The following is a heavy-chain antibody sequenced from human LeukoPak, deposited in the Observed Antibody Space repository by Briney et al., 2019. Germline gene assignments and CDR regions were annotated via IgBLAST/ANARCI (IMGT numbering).Heavy chain of an antibody. CDR1: GSSISSYY. Sequence: SETLSLTCTVSGSSISSYYWSWIRQPAGKGLEWIGRIYTSGSTNYNPSLKSRVTMSVDTSKNQFSLKLSSVTAADTAVYYCARDRLMVYAGPWFDPWGQGTLVTVSS. D-gene: IGHD2-8*01. CDR2: IYTSGST. CDR3: ARDRLMVYAGPWFDP. V-gene: IGHV4-4*07. J-gene: IGHJ5*02.